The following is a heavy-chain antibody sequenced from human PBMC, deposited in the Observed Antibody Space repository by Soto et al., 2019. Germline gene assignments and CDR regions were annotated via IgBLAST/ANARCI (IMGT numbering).Heavy chain of an antibody. CDR3: ARGTSPTAAGEHIDY. Sequence: ASVKVSCKTSGYPFTSYGIGWVRQAPGQGLEWMAWISPYNGNTYYAQKFQGRVTLTTDTYTNTVYMELRSLRSDDTAVYYCARGTSPTAAGEHIDYWGQGTLVTVSS. J-gene: IGHJ4*02. V-gene: IGHV1-18*01. CDR1: GYPFTSYG. CDR2: ISPYNGNT. D-gene: IGHD6-13*01.